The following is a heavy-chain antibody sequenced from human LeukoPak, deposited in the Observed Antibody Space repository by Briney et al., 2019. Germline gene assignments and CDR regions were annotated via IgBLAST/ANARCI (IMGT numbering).Heavy chain of an antibody. J-gene: IGHJ3*02. CDR1: GGSISSSSYY. V-gene: IGHV4-39*07. CDR3: ARERGDFWSGYNDAFDI. CDR2: IYYSGST. D-gene: IGHD3-3*01. Sequence: SETLSLTCTVSGGSISSSSYYWGWIRQPPGKGLEWIGSIYYSGSTYYNPSLKSRVTISVDTSKNQFSLKLSSVTAADTAVYYCARERGDFWSGYNDAFDIWGQGTMVTVSS.